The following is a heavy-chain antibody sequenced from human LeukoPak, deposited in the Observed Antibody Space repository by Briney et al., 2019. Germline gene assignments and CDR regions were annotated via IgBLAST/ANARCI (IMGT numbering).Heavy chain of an antibody. J-gene: IGHJ4*02. Sequence: GGSLRLSCAASGFTFSSYAMSWVRQAPGKGLEWVSAISGSGGSIYYADSVKGRFTISRDNAKNSLYLQMNSLRAEDTAVYYCARDGIIPGSGWWELSGEQGFDYWGQGTLVTVSS. CDR1: GFTFSSYA. V-gene: IGHV3-23*01. D-gene: IGHD1-26*01. CDR2: ISGSGGSI. CDR3: ARDGIIPGSGWWELSGEQGFDY.